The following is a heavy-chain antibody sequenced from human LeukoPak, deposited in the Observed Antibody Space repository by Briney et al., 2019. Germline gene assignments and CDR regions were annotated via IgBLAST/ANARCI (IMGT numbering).Heavy chain of an antibody. Sequence: SETLSLTCTVSGGSINSYYWSWIRQPPGKGLEWIGYIYYSGSTNYNPALKSRVTISVDKSKNQFSLKLSSVTAADTAVYYCATSGAFDIWGQGTMVTVSS. D-gene: IGHD6-25*01. CDR3: ATSGAFDI. CDR2: IYYSGST. CDR1: GGSINSYY. J-gene: IGHJ3*02. V-gene: IGHV4-59*12.